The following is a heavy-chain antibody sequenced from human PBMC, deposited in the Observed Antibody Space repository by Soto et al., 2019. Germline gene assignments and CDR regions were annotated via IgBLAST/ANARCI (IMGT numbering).Heavy chain of an antibody. CDR3: AIRASYYDSSGYCDY. D-gene: IGHD3-22*01. Sequence: GGSLRLSCAASGFTFSSYAMHWVRQAPGKGLEWVAVISYDGSNKYYADSVKGRFTISRDNSKNTLYLQMNSLRLEDTAVYYCAIRASYYDSSGYCDYWGQGTLVTVSS. CDR1: GFTFSSYA. V-gene: IGHV3-30-3*01. CDR2: ISYDGSNK. J-gene: IGHJ4*02.